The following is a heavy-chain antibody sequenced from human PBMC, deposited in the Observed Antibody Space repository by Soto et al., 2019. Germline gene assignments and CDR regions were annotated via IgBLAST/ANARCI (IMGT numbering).Heavy chain of an antibody. CDR2: INPSGGST. J-gene: IGHJ4*02. Sequence: ASVKVSCKASGYTFTSYYMHWVRQAPGQGLEWMGIINPSGGSTSYAQKFQGRVTMTRDTSTSTVYMELSSLGSEDTAVYYCASSMITFGGVIASDYWGQGTLVTVSS. CDR1: GYTFTSYY. V-gene: IGHV1-46*01. CDR3: ASSMITFGGVIASDY. D-gene: IGHD3-16*02.